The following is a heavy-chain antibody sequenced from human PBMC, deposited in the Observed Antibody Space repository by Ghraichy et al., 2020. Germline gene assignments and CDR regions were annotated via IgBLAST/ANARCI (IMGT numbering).Heavy chain of an antibody. V-gene: IGHV3-7*01. CDR1: GFTFSSYW. CDR2: IKQDGSEK. J-gene: IGHJ4*02. Sequence: LTCAASGFTFSSYWMSWVRQAPGKGLEWVANIKQDGSEKYYVDSVKGRFTISRDNAKNSLYLQMNSLRAEDTAVYYCGITGDYSDYWGQGTLVTVSS. CDR3: GITGDYSDY. D-gene: IGHD5-24*01.